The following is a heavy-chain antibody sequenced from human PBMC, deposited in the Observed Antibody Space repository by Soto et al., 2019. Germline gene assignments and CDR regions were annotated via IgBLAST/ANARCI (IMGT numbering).Heavy chain of an antibody. V-gene: IGHV6-1*01. CDR2: TYYRSKWYN. J-gene: IGHJ6*02. CDR1: GDSVSSNSAA. CDR3: ASFPSLCSSTSCYTRVGDYYYYGMDV. Sequence: PSETLSLTCAISGDSVSSNSAAWNWIRQSPSRGLEWLGRTYYRSKWYNDYAVSVKSRITINPDTSKNQFSLQLNSVTPEDTAVYYCASFPSLCSSTSCYTRVGDYYYYGMDVWGQGTTVTVSS. D-gene: IGHD2-2*02.